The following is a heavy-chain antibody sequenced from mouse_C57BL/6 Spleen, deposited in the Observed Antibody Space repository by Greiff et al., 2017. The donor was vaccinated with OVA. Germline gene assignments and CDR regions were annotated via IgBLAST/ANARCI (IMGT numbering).Heavy chain of an antibody. J-gene: IGHJ3*01. Sequence: VQLKESGPGLVKPSQSLSLTCSVTGYSITSGYYWNWIRQFPGNKLEWMGYISYDGSNNYNPSLKNRISITRDTSKNQFFLKLNSVTTEDTATYYCARERGAWFAYWGQGTLVTVSA. CDR1: GYSITSGYY. CDR3: ARERGAWFAY. V-gene: IGHV3-6*01. CDR2: ISYDGSN.